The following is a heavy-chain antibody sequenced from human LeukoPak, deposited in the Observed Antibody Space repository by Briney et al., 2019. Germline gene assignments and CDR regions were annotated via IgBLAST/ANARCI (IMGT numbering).Heavy chain of an antibody. V-gene: IGHV3-23*01. D-gene: IGHD3-16*02. CDR2: ISGSGAST. J-gene: IGHJ4*02. CDR1: GFTFSSYT. CDR3: VNTFGGVIVNY. Sequence: PGGPLRLSCAASGFTFSSYTMSWVRQAPGKGPEWVSCISGSGASTYYADSVKGRFTISRDNSKNTLYLHMNSLRVEDTALYYCVNTFGGVIVNYWGPGTLVTVSS.